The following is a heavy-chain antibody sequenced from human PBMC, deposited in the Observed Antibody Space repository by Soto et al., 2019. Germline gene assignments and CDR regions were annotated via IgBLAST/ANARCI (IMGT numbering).Heavy chain of an antibody. CDR1: GYTFNDYG. CDR3: ARASYCSGGTCTNWFRP. Sequence: QLVQSGAEVKKPGASVKVSCKASGYTFNDYGITWVRQAPGQGLEWVGWISTSIGHTNYAHSFQGRVTLTTDTSTATAHMELRSLTADDTAIYYCARASYCSGGTCTNWFRPWGQGTQVTVSS. D-gene: IGHD2-15*01. J-gene: IGHJ5*02. CDR2: ISTSIGHT. V-gene: IGHV1-18*01.